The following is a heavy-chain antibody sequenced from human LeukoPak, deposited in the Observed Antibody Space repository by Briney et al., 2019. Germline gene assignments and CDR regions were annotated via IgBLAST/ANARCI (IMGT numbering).Heavy chain of an antibody. CDR1: GGSISGYY. Sequence: SETLSLTCAVSGGSISGYYWSWIRQSPDKGLEWIGYIYYSGSTNYNPSLQSRVTISVDTSKNQFSLKLSSVTAADTAVYYCARGYYDFWSGRTTREYYFDYWGQGTLVTVS. D-gene: IGHD3-3*01. V-gene: IGHV4-59*01. CDR2: IYYSGST. J-gene: IGHJ4*02. CDR3: ARGYYDFWSGRTTREYYFDY.